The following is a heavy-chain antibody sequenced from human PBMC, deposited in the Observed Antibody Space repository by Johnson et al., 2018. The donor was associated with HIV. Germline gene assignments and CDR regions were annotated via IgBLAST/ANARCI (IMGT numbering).Heavy chain of an antibody. CDR1: GFSFDDYG. J-gene: IGHJ3*02. Sequence: VQLVESGGGVVRPGGSLRLSCEGSGFSFDDYGMNWVRQGPGKGLEWVSGVKWNGGSTGYADSVKGRFSISRDNVKNSLYLQMNSLRAEDTAVYYCAREMAWEDAFDIWGRGTMVTVSS. V-gene: IGHV3-20*04. CDR2: VKWNGGST. CDR3: AREMAWEDAFDI. D-gene: IGHD5-24*01.